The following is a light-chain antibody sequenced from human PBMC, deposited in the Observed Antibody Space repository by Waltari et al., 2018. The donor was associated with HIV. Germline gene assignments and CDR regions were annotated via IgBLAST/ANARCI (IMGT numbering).Light chain of an antibody. J-gene: IGLJ2*01. V-gene: IGLV2-14*03. CDR3: SSYTTFNTVI. Sequence: QSALNQPASVSGSPGQSITISCAGTGAEIGAYNYVAWYQKLPDSVPKLIIYDVTSRPSGISDRFSASKSCNAASLTISGLQAEDECDYYCSSYTTFNTVIFGGGTKLTVL. CDR2: DVT. CDR1: GAEIGAYNY.